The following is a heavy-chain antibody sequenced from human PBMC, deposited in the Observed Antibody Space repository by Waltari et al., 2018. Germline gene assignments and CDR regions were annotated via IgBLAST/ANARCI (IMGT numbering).Heavy chain of an antibody. D-gene: IGHD3-10*01. Sequence: QVQLVQSGAEVKKPGSSVKVSCKASGGTFSSYAISWVRQAPGQGLEWMGGIIPIFGTANYAQKFQGRVTITTDESTSTAYMELNSLRAEDTAVYYCAKDPPRGVAVAGEAFDIWGQGTMVTVSS. CDR3: AKDPPRGVAVAGEAFDI. V-gene: IGHV1-69*05. J-gene: IGHJ3*02. CDR1: GGTFSSYA. CDR2: IIPIFGTA.